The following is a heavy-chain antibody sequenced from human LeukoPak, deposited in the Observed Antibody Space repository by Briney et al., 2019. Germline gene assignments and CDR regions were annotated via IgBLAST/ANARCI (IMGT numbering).Heavy chain of an antibody. J-gene: IGHJ4*02. V-gene: IGHV3-23*01. D-gene: IGHD5-18*01. CDR3: AKDSGYSYGQPPHFDY. CDR1: GFTFSSYA. Sequence: GGSLRLSCAASGFTFSSYAMSWVRQAPGKGLEWVSAISGSGGSTYYAGSVKGRFTISRDNSKNTLYLQMNSLRAEDTAVYYCAKDSGYSYGQPPHFDYWGQGTLVTVSS. CDR2: ISGSGGST.